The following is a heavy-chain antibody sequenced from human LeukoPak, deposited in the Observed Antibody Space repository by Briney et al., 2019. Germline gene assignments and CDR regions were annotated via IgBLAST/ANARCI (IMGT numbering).Heavy chain of an antibody. CDR1: GYSFSNYW. CDR3: ATSGSYSGLYGMDV. CDR2: IWPGDSDT. D-gene: IGHD3-10*01. V-gene: IGHV5-51*01. Sequence: PGESLKISCKGSGYSFSNYWIAWVRQMPGKGLDWMGIIWPGDSDTRYSPSFQGQVTISADKSTSTAYLQWSSLKASDIATYYCATSGSYSGLYGMDVWGKGTTVTVSS. J-gene: IGHJ6*04.